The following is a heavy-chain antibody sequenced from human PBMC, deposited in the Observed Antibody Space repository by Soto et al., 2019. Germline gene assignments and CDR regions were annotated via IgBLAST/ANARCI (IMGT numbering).Heavy chain of an antibody. CDR3: VRDSGAKLSSS. CDR2: IVPIRRTA. V-gene: IGHV1-69*11. D-gene: IGHD6-13*01. Sequence: ASVKVSCKASGGTFSSYRSNWLGQGPGQGLEWVGWIVPIRRTAAYAQTFLGRVSISADESACTSYRELRSLRSPDTAVYYCVRDSGAKLSSSWGQGTLVTVSS. CDR1: GGTFSSYR. J-gene: IGHJ4*02.